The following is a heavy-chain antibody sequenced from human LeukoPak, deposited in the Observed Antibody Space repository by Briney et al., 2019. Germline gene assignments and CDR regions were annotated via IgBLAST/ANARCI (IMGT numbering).Heavy chain of an antibody. CDR3: ARVGGGSYYYYYYMDV. CDR2: IYYSGST. V-gene: IGHV4-59*01. Sequence: SETLSLTCTVSGGSISSYYWSWIRQPPGKGLDWIGYIYYSGSTSYSPSLKSRVSISVDTSTNQFSLKLSSVTAADTAVYYCARVGGGSYYYYYYMDVWGKGTTVAVSS. J-gene: IGHJ6*03. D-gene: IGHD2-15*01. CDR1: GGSISSYY.